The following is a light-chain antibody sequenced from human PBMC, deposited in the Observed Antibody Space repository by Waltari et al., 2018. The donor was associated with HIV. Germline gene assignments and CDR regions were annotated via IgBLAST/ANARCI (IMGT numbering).Light chain of an antibody. CDR2: EVN. CDR1: STDDGTYNL. V-gene: IGLV2-23*02. CDR3: CSYASSSTYV. Sequence: QSALTQPASVSGSPGQSVTISCTGTSTDDGTYNLASWYQQHPGRAPKLMIYEVNKLPSGVSNRFSGSKSGNTASLTISGLQADDEADYYCCSYASSSTYVFATGTKVTVL. J-gene: IGLJ1*01.